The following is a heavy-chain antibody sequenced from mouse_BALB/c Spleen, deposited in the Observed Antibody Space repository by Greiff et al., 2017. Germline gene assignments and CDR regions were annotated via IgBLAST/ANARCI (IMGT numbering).Heavy chain of an antibody. D-gene: IGHD2-1*01. CDR2: IYPGSGST. V-gene: IGHV1S22*01. J-gene: IGHJ2*01. CDR1: GYTFTSYW. Sequence: LKQPGSELVRPGASVKLSCKASGYTFTSYWMHWVKQRPGQGLEWIGNIYPGSGSTNYDEKFKSKATLTVDTSSSTAYMQLSSLTSEDSAVYYCTRSGGNYYWGQGTTLTVSS. CDR3: TRSGGNYY.